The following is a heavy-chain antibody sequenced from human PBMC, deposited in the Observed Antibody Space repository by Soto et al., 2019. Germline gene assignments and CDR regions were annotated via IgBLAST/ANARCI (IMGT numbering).Heavy chain of an antibody. Sequence: GASVKVSCKASGGTFSSYAISWVRQAPGQGLEWMGGIIPIFGTANYAQKFQGRVTITADESTSTAYMELSSLRSEDTAVYYCAREARIAVFLLMAPGMDVWGQGTPVTASS. CDR2: IIPIFGTA. D-gene: IGHD6-19*01. CDR3: AREARIAVFLLMAPGMDV. CDR1: GGTFSSYA. V-gene: IGHV1-69*13. J-gene: IGHJ6*02.